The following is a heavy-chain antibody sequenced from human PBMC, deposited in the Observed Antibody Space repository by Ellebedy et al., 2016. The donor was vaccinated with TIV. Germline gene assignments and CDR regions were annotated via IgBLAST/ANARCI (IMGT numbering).Heavy chain of an antibody. Sequence: GESLKISCAASGFTFSSYSMNWVRQAPGKGLEWVSSISDRSTYIYYAASVKGRFTISRDNAQKSLDLQMSSLRAEDTAVYYCMAHSDFDCWGQGTLGIVSS. D-gene: IGHD2-15*01. V-gene: IGHV3-21*01. CDR1: GFTFSSYS. J-gene: IGHJ4*02. CDR3: MAHSDFDC. CDR2: ISDRSTYI.